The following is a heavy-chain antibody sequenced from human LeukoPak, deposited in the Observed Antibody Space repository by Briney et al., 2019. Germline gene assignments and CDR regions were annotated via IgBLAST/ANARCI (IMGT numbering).Heavy chain of an antibody. CDR2: ISAYNGNT. Sequence: ASVKVSCKASGDTFTSYGISWVRQAPGQGLEWMGWISAYNGNTNYAQKLQGRVTMTTDTSTSTAYMELRSLRSDDTAVYYCARDFLSYYYGSGSYYNDYWGQGTLVTVSS. J-gene: IGHJ4*02. D-gene: IGHD3-10*01. CDR1: GDTFTSYG. V-gene: IGHV1-18*01. CDR3: ARDFLSYYYGSGSYYNDY.